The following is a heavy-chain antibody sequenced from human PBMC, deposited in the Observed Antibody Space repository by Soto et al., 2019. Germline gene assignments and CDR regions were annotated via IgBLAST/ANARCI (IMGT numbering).Heavy chain of an antibody. CDR2: IYYSGST. Sequence: SETLSLTCTVSGGSISSYYWSWIRQPPGKGLEWIGYIYYSGSTNYNPSLKSRVTISVDTSKNQFSLKLSSVTAADTAVYYCARESLPYYYGSGSYSDYGMDVWGQGTTVTVSS. D-gene: IGHD3-10*01. V-gene: IGHV4-59*01. CDR1: GGSISSYY. CDR3: ARESLPYYYGSGSYSDYGMDV. J-gene: IGHJ6*02.